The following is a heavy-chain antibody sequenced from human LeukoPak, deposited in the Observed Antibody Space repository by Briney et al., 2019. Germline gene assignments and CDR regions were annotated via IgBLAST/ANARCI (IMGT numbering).Heavy chain of an antibody. V-gene: IGHV3-48*01. CDR2: ISSSSSTI. D-gene: IGHD2-2*01. J-gene: IGHJ3*02. Sequence: GGSLRLSCAVSGFTLIRNGMHWVRQAPGKGLEWVSYISSSSSTIYYADSVKGRFTISRDNAKNSLYLQMNSLRAEDTAVYYCARDLPNIVVVPAATRGQAFDIWGQGTMVTVSS. CDR3: ARDLPNIVVVPAATRGQAFDI. CDR1: GFTLIRNG.